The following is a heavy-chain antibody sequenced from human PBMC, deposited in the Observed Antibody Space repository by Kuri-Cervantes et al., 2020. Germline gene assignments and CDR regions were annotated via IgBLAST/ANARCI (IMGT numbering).Heavy chain of an antibody. CDR1: GFSLSTSGVG. J-gene: IGHJ3*02. CDR3: AHRRIWRSNDAFDI. CDR2: IYWNDDK. V-gene: IGHV2-5*01. Sequence: SGPTLVKPTQTLTLTCTFSGFSLSTSGVGVGWIRQPPGKAPEWLTLIYWNDDKRYSPSLRSRLTITKDTSKNQVVLTMTNMDPVDTATYYCAHRRIWRSNDAFDIWGQGKMVTVSS. D-gene: IGHD3-10*01.